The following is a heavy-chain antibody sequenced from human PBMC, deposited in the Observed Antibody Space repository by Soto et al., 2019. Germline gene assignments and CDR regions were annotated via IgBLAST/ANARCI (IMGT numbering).Heavy chain of an antibody. V-gene: IGHV3-33*01. D-gene: IGHD6-19*01. Sequence: PGGSLRLSCAASGFTFSSYGMHWVRQAPGKGLEWVAVIWYDGSNKYYADSVKGRFTISRDNSKNTLYLQMNSLRAEDTAVYYCARDWSAVAGSRFDYWGQGTLVTVSS. CDR2: IWYDGSNK. CDR1: GFTFSSYG. CDR3: ARDWSAVAGSRFDY. J-gene: IGHJ4*02.